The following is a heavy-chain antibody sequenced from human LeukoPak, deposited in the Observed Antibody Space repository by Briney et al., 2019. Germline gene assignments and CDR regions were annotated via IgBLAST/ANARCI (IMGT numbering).Heavy chain of an antibody. D-gene: IGHD3-22*01. CDR3: ARFNYYDSSGYYQTFDY. V-gene: IGHV4-39*01. J-gene: IGHJ4*02. CDR2: FYYSRNT. Sequence: SETLSLTCTVSGGSISSSSYYWGWIRQPPGKGLEWLGSFYYSRNTYYNPSLKSRVTISEDMPKNQFSLKLSSVTAADTAVYYCARFNYYDSSGYYQTFDYWGQGTLVTVSS. CDR1: GGSISSSSYY.